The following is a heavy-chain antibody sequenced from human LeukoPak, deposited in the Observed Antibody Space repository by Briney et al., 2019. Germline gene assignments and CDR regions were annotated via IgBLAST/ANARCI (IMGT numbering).Heavy chain of an antibody. CDR2: IIPIFGTA. CDR3: ARDRYSSSWYYYGMDV. CDR1: GGTFSSYA. D-gene: IGHD6-13*01. J-gene: IGHJ6*02. Sequence: SVKVSCKASGGTFSSYAISWVRQAPGQGLEWMGGIIPIFGTANYAQKFQGRVTITADESTSTAYMELSSLRSEDTAVYYCARDRYSSSWYYYGMDVWGQGTTVTVSS. V-gene: IGHV1-69*13.